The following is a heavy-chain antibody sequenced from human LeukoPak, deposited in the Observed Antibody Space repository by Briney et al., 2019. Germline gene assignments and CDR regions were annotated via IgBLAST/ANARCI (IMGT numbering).Heavy chain of an antibody. CDR3: GKGGKVPAGISASWYSFSSSEFDY. Sequence: GRSLRPSCAASGFTFTSYGMRWVRQPPGKGLEWVAVISYDGSNKYYTDSVKGRFTISRDNSKNTLYVKMNSLRAEDTDVYYCGKGGKVPAGISASWYSFSSSEFDYWGQGTLVTVSS. J-gene: IGHJ4*02. V-gene: IGHV3-30*18. CDR2: ISYDGSNK. CDR1: GFTFTSYG. D-gene: IGHD2-2*01.